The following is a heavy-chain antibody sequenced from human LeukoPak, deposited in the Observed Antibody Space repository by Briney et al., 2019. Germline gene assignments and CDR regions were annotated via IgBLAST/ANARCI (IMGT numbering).Heavy chain of an antibody. D-gene: IGHD6-19*01. V-gene: IGHV1-2*02. J-gene: IGHJ3*02. Sequence: HEASVKVSCKASGYTFTGYYMHWVRQAPGQGLEWMGWINPNSGGTNYAQKFQGRVTMTGDTSISTAYMELSRLRSDDTAVYYCARLGVAVAGNAFDIWGQGTMVTVSS. CDR3: ARLGVAVAGNAFDI. CDR2: INPNSGGT. CDR1: GYTFTGYY.